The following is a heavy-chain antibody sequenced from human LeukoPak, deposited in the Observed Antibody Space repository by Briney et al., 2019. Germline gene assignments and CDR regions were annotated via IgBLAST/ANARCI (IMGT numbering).Heavy chain of an antibody. J-gene: IGHJ4*02. CDR2: ISSSGSTI. D-gene: IGHD6-6*01. CDR3: ARVLYLYGSSSARFDY. CDR1: GFTFSSYE. V-gene: IGHV3-48*03. Sequence: QPGGSLRLSCAASGFTFSSYEMNWVRQAPGKGLGWVSKISSSGSTINYADSVKGRFTISRDNAKNSLYLQTNSLRAEDTAVYYCARVLYLYGSSSARFDYWGQGTLVTVSS.